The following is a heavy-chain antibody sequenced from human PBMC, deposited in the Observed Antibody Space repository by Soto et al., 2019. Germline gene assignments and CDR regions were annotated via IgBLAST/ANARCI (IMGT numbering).Heavy chain of an antibody. CDR1: GGTFSSYA. Sequence: QVQLVQSGAEVKKPGSSVKVSCKASGGTFSSYAISWVRQAPGQGLEWMGGIIPIFGTANYAQKFQGRVTITADESTSTAYMELSSLRSEVTAVYYCARGYGDRGYYYYYGMDVWGQGTTVTVSS. V-gene: IGHV1-69*12. J-gene: IGHJ6*02. D-gene: IGHD4-17*01. CDR2: IIPIFGTA. CDR3: ARGYGDRGYYYYYGMDV.